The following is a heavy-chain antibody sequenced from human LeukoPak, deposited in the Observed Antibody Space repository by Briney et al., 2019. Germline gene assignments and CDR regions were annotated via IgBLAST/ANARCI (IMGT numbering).Heavy chain of an antibody. J-gene: IGHJ5*02. Sequence: ASVKVSCKASGDTFSSYAISWVRQAPGQGLEWMGGIIPISGTANYAQKFQGRVTITADESTSTAYMELSSLRSEDTAVYYCARRPDYYDSSGYFSGWFDPWGQGTLVTVSS. CDR1: GDTFSSYA. CDR2: IIPISGTA. D-gene: IGHD3-22*01. CDR3: ARRPDYYDSSGYFSGWFDP. V-gene: IGHV1-69*01.